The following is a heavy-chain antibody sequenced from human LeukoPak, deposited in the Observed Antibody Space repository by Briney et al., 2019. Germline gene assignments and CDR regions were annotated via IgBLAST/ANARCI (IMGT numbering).Heavy chain of an antibody. CDR1: GGTSGTYG. V-gene: IGHV1-69*04. CDR3: ARVDLYYDSSGYSQAANDY. CDR2: IIPMLGRP. Sequence: SVKVSCKASGGTSGTYGISWVRQAPGQGLEWMGRIIPMLGRPNYAQRFQDRVTMTTDTPTTTAYIELRSLRSDDTAVYYCARVDLYYDSSGYSQAANDYWGQGTLVTVSS. J-gene: IGHJ4*02. D-gene: IGHD3-22*01.